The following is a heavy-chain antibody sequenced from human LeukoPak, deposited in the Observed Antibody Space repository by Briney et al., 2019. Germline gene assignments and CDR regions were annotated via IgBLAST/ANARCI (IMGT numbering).Heavy chain of an antibody. CDR1: GGSISSSLYY. J-gene: IGHJ4*02. V-gene: IGHV4-39*01. CDR2: AYYSGST. CDR3: ATPGVVITEGLAY. D-gene: IGHD3-22*01. Sequence: PSETLSLTCTVSGGSISSSLYYWGWIRQPPGKGLERIGSAYYSGSTFYIPSLRSRVTISVDTSKNQFSLNLTSVTAADTAVYYCATPGVVITEGLAYWGQGTLVTVSS.